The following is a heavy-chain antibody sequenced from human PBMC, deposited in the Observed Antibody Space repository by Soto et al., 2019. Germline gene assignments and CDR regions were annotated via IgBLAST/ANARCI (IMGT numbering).Heavy chain of an antibody. CDR2: IYYSGST. CDR3: ARQRQWLVRGDFDY. D-gene: IGHD6-19*01. CDR1: GGSISSSSYY. Sequence: QLQLQESGPGLVKPSETLSLTCTVSGGSISSSSYYWGWIRQPPGKGLEWIGSIYYSGSTYYNPSLTSRVTISVATSKNQFSRKLGSVPAADTAVYYCARQRQWLVRGDFDYWGQGTLVTVSS. J-gene: IGHJ4*02. V-gene: IGHV4-39*01.